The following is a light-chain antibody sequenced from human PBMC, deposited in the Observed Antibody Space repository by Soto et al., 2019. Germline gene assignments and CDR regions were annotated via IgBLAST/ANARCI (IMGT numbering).Light chain of an antibody. V-gene: IGKV1-12*01. CDR1: QDVGKW. J-gene: IGKJ5*01. Sequence: DIQMTQSPPSVSASVGDRVTITCRASQDVGKWLAWYQQKPGKAPTLLIHGASSLQSGVPPRYSGSGSGTDFTLTISSLQPEDFATYYCQQSFGPLTITFGQGTRLEI. CDR2: GAS. CDR3: QQSFGPLTIT.